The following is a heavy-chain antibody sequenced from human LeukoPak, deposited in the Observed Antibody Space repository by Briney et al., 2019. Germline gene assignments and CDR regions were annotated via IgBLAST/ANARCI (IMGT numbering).Heavy chain of an antibody. J-gene: IGHJ6*02. V-gene: IGHV3-11*01. CDR2: ISSSGSTI. CDR3: AITPSEYCSGGSCYFFYYYYGMDV. CDR1: GFTFSDYY. Sequence: PGGSLRLSCAASGFTFSDYYMSWIRQAPGKGLEWVSYISSSGSTIYYADSVKGRFTISRDNAKNSLYLQMNSLRAEGTAVYYCAITPSEYCSGGSCYFFYYYYGMDVWGQGTTVTVSS. D-gene: IGHD2-15*01.